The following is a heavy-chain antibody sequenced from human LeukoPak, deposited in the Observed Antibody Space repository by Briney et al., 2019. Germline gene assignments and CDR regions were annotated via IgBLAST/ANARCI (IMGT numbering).Heavy chain of an antibody. CDR3: AKGGYDYAEYVDY. J-gene: IGHJ4*02. Sequence: GGSLRLSRVASGFTFSNYGMSWVRQAPGKGLEWVSRISFSGVNTYYADSVRGRFTISRDKSKNTLYLQMNSLRAEDTAVYYCAKGGYDYAEYVDYWGQGTLVTVSS. D-gene: IGHD4-17*01. CDR2: ISFSGVNT. CDR1: GFTFSNYG. V-gene: IGHV3-23*01.